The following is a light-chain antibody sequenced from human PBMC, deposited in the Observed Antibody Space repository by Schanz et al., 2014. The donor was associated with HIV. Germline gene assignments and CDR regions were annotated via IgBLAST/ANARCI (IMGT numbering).Light chain of an antibody. J-gene: IGKJ5*01. V-gene: IGKV1-5*03. CDR3: QQSYITPSIT. CDR2: QAS. Sequence: DVQMTQSPSSLSASVGDRVTITCRASQSIGKSLAWSQQRPGKAPKLLIYQASTLETGVPSTFSGGGSGTEFTLTISSLQPEDFAHYFCQQSYITPSITFGQGTRLEIK. CDR1: QSIGKS.